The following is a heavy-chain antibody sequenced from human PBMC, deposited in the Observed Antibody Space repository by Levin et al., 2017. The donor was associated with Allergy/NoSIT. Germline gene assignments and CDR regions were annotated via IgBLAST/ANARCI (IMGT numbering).Heavy chain of an antibody. CDR3: ASGYSGYDRRETYFDY. CDR2: ISSSSSYI. CDR1: GFTFSSYS. D-gene: IGHD5-12*01. V-gene: IGHV3-21*01. J-gene: IGHJ4*02. Sequence: GESLKISCAASGFTFSSYSMNWVRQAPGKGLEWVSSISSSSSYIYYADSVKGRFTISRDNAKNSLYLQMNSLRAEDTAVYYCASGYSGYDRRETYFDYWGQGTLVTVSS.